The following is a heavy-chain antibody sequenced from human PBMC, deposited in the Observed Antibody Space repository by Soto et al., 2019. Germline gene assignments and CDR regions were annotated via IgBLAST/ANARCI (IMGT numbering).Heavy chain of an antibody. Sequence: EVQLLESGGGLVQPGGSLRLSCAASGFTFSSYAMRWVRQAPVKGLEWVSAISGSGGSTYYADSVKGRFTISRDNSKNTLYLQMNRLSAEDTAMYYCARRGSGSYYDYWGQGTVVSVSS. D-gene: IGHD1-26*01. V-gene: IGHV3-23*01. CDR1: GFTFSSYA. CDR2: ISGSGGST. CDR3: ARRGSGSYYDY. J-gene: IGHJ4*02.